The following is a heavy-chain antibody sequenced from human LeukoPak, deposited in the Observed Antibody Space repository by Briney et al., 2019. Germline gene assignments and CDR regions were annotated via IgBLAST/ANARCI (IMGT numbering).Heavy chain of an antibody. J-gene: IGHJ4*02. V-gene: IGHV4-39*01. D-gene: IGHD3-10*01. CDR2: IYCSGST. Sequence: SETLSLTCTVSGGSVSSSSYYWGWIRQPPGKGLEWIGSIYCSGSTYYNPSLKSRVTISVDTSKNQFSLKLSSVTAADTAVYYCASQIRGLLWFGEWRGYFDYWGQGTLVTVSS. CDR3: ASQIRGLLWFGEWRGYFDY. CDR1: GGSVSSSSYY.